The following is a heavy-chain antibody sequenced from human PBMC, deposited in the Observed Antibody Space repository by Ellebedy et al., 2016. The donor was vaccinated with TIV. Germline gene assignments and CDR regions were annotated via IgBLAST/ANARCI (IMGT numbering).Heavy chain of an antibody. CDR1: GGSISGGDTY. CDR2: IYKSGTT. D-gene: IGHD3-10*01. J-gene: IGHJ6*02. CDR3: VRDSLVRGPRLQDYYGMDV. Sequence: SETLSLXXTVSGGSISGGDTYWGWIRQSPGRGLEWIGSIYKSGTTYYNPSLRSRVTISVDTSKNQFSLRLTSVTAADTAVYYCVRDSLVRGPRLQDYYGMDVWGQGTTVTVSS. V-gene: IGHV4-39*07.